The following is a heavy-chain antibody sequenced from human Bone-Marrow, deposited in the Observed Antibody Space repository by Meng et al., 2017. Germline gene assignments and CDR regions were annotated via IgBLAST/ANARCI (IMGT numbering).Heavy chain of an antibody. CDR2: INTNTGDP. CDR3: ARTNDHGDHLLPLDY. J-gene: IGHJ4*02. D-gene: IGHD4-17*01. CDR1: GYTFTAYG. Sequence: QVECVRAGREVKTPGASVKVSCKASGYTFTAYGMNWVRQAPGQGLEWMGWINTNTGDPRYAQGFTGRFVFSLDTSVSTAYLEINSLKAEDTAVYYCARTNDHGDHLLPLDYWGQGTLVTVSS. V-gene: IGHV7-4-1*02.